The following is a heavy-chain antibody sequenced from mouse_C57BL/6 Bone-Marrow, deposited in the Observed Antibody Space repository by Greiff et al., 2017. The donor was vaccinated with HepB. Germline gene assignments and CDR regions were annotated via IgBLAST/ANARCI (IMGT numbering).Heavy chain of an antibody. CDR2: ISSGGDYI. V-gene: IGHV5-9-1*02. Sequence: EVKVEESGEGLVKPGGSLKLSCAASGFTFSSYAMSWVRQTPEKRLEWVAYISSGGDYIYYADTVKGRFTISRDNARNTLYLQMSSLKSEDTAMYYCTREGGRRPFDYWGQGTTLTVSS. CDR3: TREGGRRPFDY. D-gene: IGHD1-1*01. CDR1: GFTFSSYA. J-gene: IGHJ2*01.